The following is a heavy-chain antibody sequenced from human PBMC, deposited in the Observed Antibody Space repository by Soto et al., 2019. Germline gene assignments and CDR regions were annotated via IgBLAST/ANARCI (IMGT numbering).Heavy chain of an antibody. CDR3: ARVLRFLEWSMYYFDY. V-gene: IGHV1-69*13. CDR2: IIPIFGTA. Sequence: SVKVSCKASGGTFSSYAISWVRQAPRQGLEWMGGIIPIFGTANYAQKFQGRVTITADESTSTAYMELSSLRSEDTAVYYCARVLRFLEWSMYYFDYWGQGTLVTVSS. J-gene: IGHJ4*02. CDR1: GGTFSSYA. D-gene: IGHD3-3*01.